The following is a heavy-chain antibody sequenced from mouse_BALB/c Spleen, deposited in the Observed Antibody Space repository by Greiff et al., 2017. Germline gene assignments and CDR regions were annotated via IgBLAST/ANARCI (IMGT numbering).Heavy chain of an antibody. CDR1: GFSLTDYG. CDR3: AKHRYYGSSSWFAY. J-gene: IGHJ3*01. CDR2: IWGGGST. D-gene: IGHD1-1*01. V-gene: IGHV2-6-5*01. Sequence: VHLVESGPGLVAPSQSLSITCTVSGFSLTDYGVSWIRQPPGKGLEWLGVIWGGGSTYYNSALKSRLSISKDNSKSQVFLKMNSLQTDDTAMYYCAKHRYYGSSSWFAYWGQGTLVTVSA.